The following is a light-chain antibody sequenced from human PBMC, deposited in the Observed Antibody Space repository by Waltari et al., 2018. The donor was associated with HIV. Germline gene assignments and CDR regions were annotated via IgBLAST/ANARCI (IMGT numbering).Light chain of an antibody. J-gene: IGLJ1*01. V-gene: IGLV1-44*01. CDR2: SLD. Sequence: QSVLTQTPSASGTPGQRVIVSCSGSSSNIGSNTVNWYQQLPGAAPRLLIHSLDQRPSGVPDRFSGSKSGASASLPISGLQSEDEADYYCAAWDDSLNAYVFGGGTKVTVL. CDR1: SSNIGSNT. CDR3: AAWDDSLNAYV.